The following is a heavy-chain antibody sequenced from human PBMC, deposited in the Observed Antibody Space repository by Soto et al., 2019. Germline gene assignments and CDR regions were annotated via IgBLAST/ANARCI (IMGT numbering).Heavy chain of an antibody. CDR3: ARGWWEREGYVMDV. Sequence: SATRSLTGPVYGGSIRSSYWSCFRQPPGKELQYIGYIYYSESTNYNPSLKSRVTISDDTSTNQFSLTLSSVTAADTAVYYCARGWWEREGYVMDVWGRGTTVS. J-gene: IGHJ6*02. D-gene: IGHD1-26*01. CDR2: IYYSEST. V-gene: IGHV4-59*08. CDR1: GGSIRSSY.